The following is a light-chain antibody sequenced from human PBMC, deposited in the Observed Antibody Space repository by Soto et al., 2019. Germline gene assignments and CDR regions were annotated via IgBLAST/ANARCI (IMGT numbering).Light chain of an antibody. CDR1: QDVGYY. CDR3: QRSGIPCT. Sequence: DIQLTQSPSSLSASVGDRISITCRTSQDVGYYLNWYQERPGKAPKVLIYAVSELERGVPPRFSASGAGTDFTLIIIRLEPEDVATCYCQRSGIPCTFGPGAKVEMK. CDR2: AVS. V-gene: IGKV1-39*01. J-gene: IGKJ1*01.